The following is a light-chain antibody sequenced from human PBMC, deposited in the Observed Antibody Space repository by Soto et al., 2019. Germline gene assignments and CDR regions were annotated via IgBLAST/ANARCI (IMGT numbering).Light chain of an antibody. Sequence: DIQMTQSPSALSAVVGERVIITCRASRAIGDRLAWFQQKPGKAPRFLIQTASNLQGGVPSRFSGSGSGTEFILSINSLQPEDIGTYYCLQVYSLPRTFGQGSEVDIK. CDR3: LQVYSLPRT. CDR1: RAIGDR. V-gene: IGKV1-12*01. J-gene: IGKJ1*01. CDR2: TAS.